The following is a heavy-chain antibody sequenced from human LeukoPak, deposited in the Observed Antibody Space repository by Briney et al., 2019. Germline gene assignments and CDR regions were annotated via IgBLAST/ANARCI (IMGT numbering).Heavy chain of an antibody. CDR2: INPSGGST. CDR1: GYTFTSYY. D-gene: IGHD1-7*01. Sequence: ASVKVSCKASGYTFTSYYMHGVRQAPGQGLDWMGIINPSGGSTSYAQKFQDRVTMTRELSTRTVYMELSSLRSEDTAVYYCASARYNWNYYAFDIWGQGTMVTVSS. CDR3: ASARYNWNYYAFDI. J-gene: IGHJ3*02. V-gene: IGHV1-46*01.